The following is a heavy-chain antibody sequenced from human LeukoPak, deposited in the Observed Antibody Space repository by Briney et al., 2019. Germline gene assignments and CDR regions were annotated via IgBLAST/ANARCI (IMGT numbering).Heavy chain of an antibody. CDR3: ARDHGPSSYFDY. V-gene: IGHV1-69*04. CDR2: IIPILGIA. CDR1: GGTFSSYA. J-gene: IGHJ4*02. Sequence: GASVKVSRKASGGTFSSYAISWVRQAPGQGLEWMGRIIPILGIANYAQKFQGRVTITADKSTSTAYMELSSLRSEDTAVYYCARDHGPSSYFDYWGQGTLVTVSS.